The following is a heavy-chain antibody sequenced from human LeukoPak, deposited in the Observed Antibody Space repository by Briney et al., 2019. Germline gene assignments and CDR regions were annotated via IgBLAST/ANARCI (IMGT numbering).Heavy chain of an antibody. CDR1: GYTFTSYD. CDR3: ARIRIDDFWSGYYNHENYYGMDV. CDR2: MNPNSGNT. J-gene: IGHJ6*02. Sequence: GASVKVSCKASGYTFTSYDINWVRQATGQGLEWMGWMNPNSGNTGYAQKFQGRVTMTRNTSISTAYMELSSLRSEDTAVYYCARIRIDDFWSGYYNHENYYGMDVWGQGTTVTVSS. V-gene: IGHV1-8*01. D-gene: IGHD3-3*01.